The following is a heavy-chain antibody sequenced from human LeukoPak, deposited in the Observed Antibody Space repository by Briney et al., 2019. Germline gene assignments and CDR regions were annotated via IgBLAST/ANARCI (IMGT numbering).Heavy chain of an antibody. CDR3: ARSIGGYRSTLFDY. V-gene: IGHV5-51*01. Sequence: GESLKISCKGSGYIFTNYWIGWVRQMPGKGLEWMGIIYPGDSDTRYSPSFPGQVSISADKSISTAYLQWSSLKASDTAMYYCARSIGGYRSTLFDYWGQGTLVTVSS. D-gene: IGHD5-18*01. J-gene: IGHJ4*02. CDR1: GYIFTNYW. CDR2: IYPGDSDT.